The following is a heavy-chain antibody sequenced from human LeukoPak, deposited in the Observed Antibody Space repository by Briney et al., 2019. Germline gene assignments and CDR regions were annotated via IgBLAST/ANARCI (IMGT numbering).Heavy chain of an antibody. CDR1: GFSIINCG. Sequence: GGSLRLSCAASGFSIINCGLIWVRRPPGKGLEWISYMSSSATTIYYADSVKGRFTISKDNAKNSLYLQMSSLRGEDTAVYYCVRVRGDFWSGFPDYWGHGSLVTVSS. J-gene: IGHJ4*01. CDR2: MSSSATTI. D-gene: IGHD3-3*01. CDR3: VRVRGDFWSGFPDY. V-gene: IGHV3-48*01.